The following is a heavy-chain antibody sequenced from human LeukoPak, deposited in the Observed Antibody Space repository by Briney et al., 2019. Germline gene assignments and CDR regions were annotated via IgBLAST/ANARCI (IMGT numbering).Heavy chain of an antibody. D-gene: IGHD3-22*01. V-gene: IGHV3-23*01. CDR3: AKPYDTSGNYWAPFDY. J-gene: IGHJ4*02. Sequence: HSGGSPRLSCAASGFTFSTYAMSWVRQAPGKGLEWVSAISGTGDSTYYADSVKGRFTISRDNSKNTLYLQMNSLRAEDTAVYYCAKPYDTSGNYWAPFDYWGQGTLVTVSS. CDR1: GFTFSTYA. CDR2: ISGTGDST.